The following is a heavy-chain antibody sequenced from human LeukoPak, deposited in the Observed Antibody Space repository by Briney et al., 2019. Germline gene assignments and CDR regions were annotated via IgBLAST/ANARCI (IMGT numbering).Heavy chain of an antibody. CDR1: GGSISSYY. Sequence: SETLSLTCTVSGGSISSYYWSWIRQPPGKGLEWIGYIYYSGSTSYNPSLKSRVTISVDTSKNQFSLKLSSVTAADTAVYYCARETVVYYFDYWGQGTLVTVSS. CDR2: IYYSGST. D-gene: IGHD2-8*02. V-gene: IGHV4-59*01. J-gene: IGHJ4*02. CDR3: ARETVVYYFDY.